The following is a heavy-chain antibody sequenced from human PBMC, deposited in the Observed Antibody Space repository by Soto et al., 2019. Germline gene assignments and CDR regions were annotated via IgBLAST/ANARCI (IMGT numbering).Heavy chain of an antibody. D-gene: IGHD3-3*01. CDR1: GYDFNTNW. Sequence: SLKISCRGSGYDFNTNWFGWVRQLPGRGLEWVGIMYPGDSDTRYNPSLQGHVTLSVDVTVSTAFLQWRSLETSDTGMYFCARLPRDCNKTSCYYADHWGQGTQVTVSS. V-gene: IGHV5-51*01. J-gene: IGHJ4*02. CDR2: MYPGDSDT. CDR3: ARLPRDCNKTSCYYADH.